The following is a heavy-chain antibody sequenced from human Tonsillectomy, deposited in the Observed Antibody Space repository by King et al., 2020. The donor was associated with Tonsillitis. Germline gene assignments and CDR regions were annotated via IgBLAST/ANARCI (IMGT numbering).Heavy chain of an antibody. CDR3: AREGIAARPFDY. CDR2: IYYSGST. J-gene: IGHJ4*02. V-gene: IGHV4-59*01. D-gene: IGHD6-6*01. Sequence: VQLPESGPGLVKPSETLSLTCTVSGGSISSYYWSWIRQPPGKGLEWIGYIYYSGSTNYNPSLKSRVTISVDTSKNQFSLKLSSVTAADTAVYYCAREGIAARPFDYWGQGTLVTVSS. CDR1: GGSISSYY.